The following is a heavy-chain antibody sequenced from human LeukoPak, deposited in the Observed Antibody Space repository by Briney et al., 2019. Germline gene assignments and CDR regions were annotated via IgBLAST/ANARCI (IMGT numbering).Heavy chain of an antibody. J-gene: IGHJ4*02. CDR3: ARSSNTWLVY. Sequence: GSLRLSCAASGFTFSTYSMNWVRQAPGKGLEWVSYISSSSSPIYYADSVKGRFTVSRDNAKNSLYLQMNSLRAEDTAVYYCARSSNTWLVYWGQGTLVTVSS. CDR1: GFTFSTYS. CDR2: ISSSSSPI. V-gene: IGHV3-48*01. D-gene: IGHD6-19*01.